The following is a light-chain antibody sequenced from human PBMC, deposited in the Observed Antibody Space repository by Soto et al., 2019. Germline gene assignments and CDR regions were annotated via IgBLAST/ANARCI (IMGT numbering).Light chain of an antibody. CDR3: QSYDSSLSGGV. CDR1: SSNIGAGYD. J-gene: IGLJ3*02. Sequence: QSVLTQPPSVSGAPGQRVTIPCTGSSSNIGAGYDVHWYQQPPGTAPKLLIFAILNRPSGVPDRFSGSKSGTSASLAITGLQAEDEAYYYCQSYDSSLSGGVFGGGTKVTVL. CDR2: AIL. V-gene: IGLV1-40*01.